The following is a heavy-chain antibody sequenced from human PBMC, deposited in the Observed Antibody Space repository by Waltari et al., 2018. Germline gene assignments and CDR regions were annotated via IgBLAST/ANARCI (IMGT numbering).Heavy chain of an antibody. Sequence: QVQLQESGPGLVKPSETLSLTCTVSGYSISSDNYCGWTRQPPGKGLEWIGNIYYSGSTYYNPSLKSRVTISLDTSKNQFSLKLNSVTAADTAVYYCARRVSVVVVAASHWYFDLWGRGTLVTVSS. V-gene: IGHV4-38-2*02. CDR3: ARRVSVVVVAASHWYFDL. CDR1: GYSISSDNY. CDR2: IYYSGST. J-gene: IGHJ2*01. D-gene: IGHD2-15*01.